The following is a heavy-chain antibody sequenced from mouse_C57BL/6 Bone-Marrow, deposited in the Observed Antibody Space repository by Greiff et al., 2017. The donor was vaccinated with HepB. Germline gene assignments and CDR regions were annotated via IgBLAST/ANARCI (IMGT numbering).Heavy chain of an antibody. CDR3: ARGTAYGSSNYFDY. V-gene: IGHV1-81*01. CDR1: GYTFTSYG. CDR2: IYPRSGNT. D-gene: IGHD1-1*01. Sequence: VQLQQSGAELARPGASVKLSCKASGYTFTSYGISWVKQRTGQGLEWIGEIYPRSGNTYYNEKFKGKATLTADKSSSTAYMELRSLTSEDSAVYFCARGTAYGSSNYFDYWGQGTTLTVSS. J-gene: IGHJ2*01.